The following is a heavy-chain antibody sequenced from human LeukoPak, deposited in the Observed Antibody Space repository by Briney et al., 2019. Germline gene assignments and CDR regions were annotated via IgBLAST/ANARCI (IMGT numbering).Heavy chain of an antibody. CDR1: GGSISRYY. V-gene: IGHV4-59*01. CDR2: IYYIGST. D-gene: IGHD2-2*01. CDR3: ARDKFVVVPALRYYYYGMDV. Sequence: PSETLSLTCTVSGGSISRYYWSWIRQPPGKGREWIGYIYYIGSTNYNPSLKSRVTISVDTSKNQFSLKLSSVTAADTAVYYCARDKFVVVPALRYYYYGMDVWGQGTTVTVSS. J-gene: IGHJ6*02.